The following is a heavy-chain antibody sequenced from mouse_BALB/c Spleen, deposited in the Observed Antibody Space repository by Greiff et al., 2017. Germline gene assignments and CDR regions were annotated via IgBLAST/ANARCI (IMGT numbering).Heavy chain of an antibody. J-gene: IGHJ1*01. D-gene: IGHD2-4*01. V-gene: IGHV5-9-4*01. CDR2: ISSGGSYT. Sequence: DVQLVESGGGLVKPGGSLKLSCAASGFTFSSYAMSWVRQSPEKRLEWVAEISSGGSYTYYPDTVTGRFTISRDNAKNTLYLEMSSLRSEDTAMYYCARDPSMITDWYFDVWGAGTTVTVSS. CDR1: GFTFSSYA. CDR3: ARDPSMITDWYFDV.